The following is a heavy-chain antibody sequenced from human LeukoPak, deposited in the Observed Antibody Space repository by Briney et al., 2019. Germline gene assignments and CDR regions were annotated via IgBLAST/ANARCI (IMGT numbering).Heavy chain of an antibody. D-gene: IGHD3-22*01. CDR1: GFTFSSHG. Sequence: GGTLRLSCAASGFTFSSHGMSWVRQAPGKGLEWVSSISSSSSYIYYADSVKGRFTISRDNAKNTLYLQMNSLRAEDTAVYYCAKDPYDSSGGVFDYWGQGTLVTVSS. CDR2: ISSSSSYI. CDR3: AKDPYDSSGGVFDY. J-gene: IGHJ4*02. V-gene: IGHV3-21*04.